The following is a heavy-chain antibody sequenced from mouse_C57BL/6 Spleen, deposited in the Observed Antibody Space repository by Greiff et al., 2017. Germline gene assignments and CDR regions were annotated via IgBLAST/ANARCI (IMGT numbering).Heavy chain of an antibody. CDR2: INPNNGGT. V-gene: IGHV1-26*01. Sequence: VQLQQSGPELVKPGASVKISCKASGYTFTDYYMNWVKQSPGKSLEWIGDINPNNGGTSYNQKFKGKATLTVDKSSSTAYMELRSLTSEDSAVYYCARENYYGSSYISAMDYWGQGTSVTVSS. CDR3: ARENYYGSSYISAMDY. J-gene: IGHJ4*01. CDR1: GYTFTDYY. D-gene: IGHD1-1*01.